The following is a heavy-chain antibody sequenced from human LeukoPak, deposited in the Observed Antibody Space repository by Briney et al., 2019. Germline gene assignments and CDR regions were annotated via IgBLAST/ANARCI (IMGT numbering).Heavy chain of an antibody. CDR3: TRGELWFGTRYYDNGLDV. V-gene: IGHV3-30-3*01. Sequence: PGGSLRLSCAASGFRFSGYAMHWVRQAPGKGLQWVTLISYDGNNKDYADSVKGRFTISRDNSKNTLYLQMDSLTTEDTAVYYCTRGELWFGTRYYDNGLDVWGQGTTVIVSS. D-gene: IGHD3-10*01. CDR2: ISYDGNNK. J-gene: IGHJ6*02. CDR1: GFRFSGYA.